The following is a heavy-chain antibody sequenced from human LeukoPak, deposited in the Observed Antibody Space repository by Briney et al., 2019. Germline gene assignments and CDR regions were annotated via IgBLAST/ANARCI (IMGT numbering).Heavy chain of an antibody. J-gene: IGHJ3*02. CDR2: IKQDGSEK. CDR1: GFTFSSYW. CDR3: ARVLRYDNSGHDSFDI. V-gene: IGHV3-7*01. D-gene: IGHD3-22*01. Sequence: PGGSLRLSCAASGFTFSSYWMSWVRQAPGKGLEWVANIKQDGSEKYYVESVKGRFTISRDNAKNSLYLQMNSLRAEDTAVYYCARVLRYDNSGHDSFDIWGQGTMVTVSS.